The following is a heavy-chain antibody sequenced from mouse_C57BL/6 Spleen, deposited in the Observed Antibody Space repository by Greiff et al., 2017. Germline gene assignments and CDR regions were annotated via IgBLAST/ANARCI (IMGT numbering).Heavy chain of an antibody. D-gene: IGHD1-1*01. V-gene: IGHV14-1*01. J-gene: IGHJ3*01. CDR3: TYYGSSPAWLAY. CDR1: GFNIKDYY. CDR2: IDPEDGDT. Sequence: VQLQQSGAELVRPGASVKLSCTASGFNIKDYYMHWVKQRPEQGLEWIGRIDPEDGDTEYAPKFQGKATMTADTSSNTAYLQLSSLTSEDTAVYYCTYYGSSPAWLAYWGQGTLVTVSA.